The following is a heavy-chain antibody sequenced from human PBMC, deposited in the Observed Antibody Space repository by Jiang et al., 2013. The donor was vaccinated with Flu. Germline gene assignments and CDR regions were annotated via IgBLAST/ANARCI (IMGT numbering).Heavy chain of an antibody. J-gene: IGHJ4*02. D-gene: IGHD3-10*01. V-gene: IGHV4-59*08. CDR3: ASHPTMVRGVMTDY. CDR2: INYSGST. CDR1: GGSVSRYF. Sequence: LLKPSETLSLTCTVSGGSVSRYFWSWIRQPPGKGLEWIGYINYSGSTSYNPSLKRRVTISEDTSKNQFSLKLSSVTAADAAVYYCASHPTMVRGVMTDYWGQGTLVTVSS.